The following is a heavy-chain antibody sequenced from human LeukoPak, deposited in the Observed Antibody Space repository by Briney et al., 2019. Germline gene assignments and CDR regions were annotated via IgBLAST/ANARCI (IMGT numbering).Heavy chain of an antibody. D-gene: IGHD6-13*01. Sequence: SETLSLTCTVSGGSISVCYWSWIRQPPGKGLEWIGYIYYSGSTNYNPSLKSRVTISVDTSKNQFSLKLSSVTAADTAVYYCARDSVVAAAGTRYYYGMDVWGQGTTVTVSS. J-gene: IGHJ6*02. V-gene: IGHV4-59*01. CDR1: GGSISVCY. CDR3: ARDSVVAAAGTRYYYGMDV. CDR2: IYYSGST.